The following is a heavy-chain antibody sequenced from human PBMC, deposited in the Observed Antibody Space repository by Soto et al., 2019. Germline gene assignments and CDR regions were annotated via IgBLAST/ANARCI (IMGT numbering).Heavy chain of an antibody. CDR3: AIDTYFGSSGYYDAFDI. D-gene: IGHD3-22*01. Sequence: PGESLKISCTGSGYSFSTYWIAWVRQMPGKGLEWMGIIFPGDSDTRYSPSFQGQVTISADRSISTAYLQWSSLKASDTAMYYCAIDTYFGSSGYYDAFDIWGQGTMVTVSS. J-gene: IGHJ3*02. V-gene: IGHV5-51*01. CDR2: IFPGDSDT. CDR1: GYSFSTYW.